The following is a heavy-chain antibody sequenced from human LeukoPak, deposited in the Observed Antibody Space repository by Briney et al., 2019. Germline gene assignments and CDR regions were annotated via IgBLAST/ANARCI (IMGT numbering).Heavy chain of an antibody. V-gene: IGHV4-38-2*01. J-gene: IGHJ4*02. Sequence: SETLSLTCAVSGYSISSAYYWGWIRQPPGKGLERIGGIYHSGSTNYNPSLKSRVTISVDTSTNQFSLKLSSVTAADTAVYYCARVTVTTAAFDYCGQGALFTVSS. CDR3: ARVTVTTAAFDY. CDR2: IYHSGST. CDR1: GYSISSAYY. D-gene: IGHD4-17*01.